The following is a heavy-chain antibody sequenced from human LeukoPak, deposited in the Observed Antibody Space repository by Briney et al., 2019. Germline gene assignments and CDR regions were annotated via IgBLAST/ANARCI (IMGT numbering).Heavy chain of an antibody. Sequence: SETLSLTCTVSGGSISSYYWSWLRQPPGKGLEGIGYIYYSGSTNYNPSLTSRGTISVDTTKNQFSLKLSSVTAADTAVYYCARWDYDFWSGDAFDIWGQGTMVTVSS. CDR3: ARWDYDFWSGDAFDI. CDR2: IYYSGST. D-gene: IGHD3-3*01. J-gene: IGHJ3*02. CDR1: GGSISSYY. V-gene: IGHV4-59*01.